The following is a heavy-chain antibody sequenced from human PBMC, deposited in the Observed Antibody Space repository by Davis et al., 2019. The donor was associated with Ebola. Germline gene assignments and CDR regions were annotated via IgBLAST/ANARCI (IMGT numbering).Heavy chain of an antibody. CDR2: IYYSGST. D-gene: IGHD6-13*01. CDR3: ARPVRGAAASDY. J-gene: IGHJ4*02. Sequence: PSETLSLTCTVSGGSVSSGYYYWSWLRPPPGKGLEWIGYIYYSGSTYYNPSLKSRVTISVDTSKNQFSLKLSSVTAADTAVYYCARPVRGAAASDYWGQGTLVTVSS. CDR1: GGSVSSGYYY. V-gene: IGHV4-30-4*01.